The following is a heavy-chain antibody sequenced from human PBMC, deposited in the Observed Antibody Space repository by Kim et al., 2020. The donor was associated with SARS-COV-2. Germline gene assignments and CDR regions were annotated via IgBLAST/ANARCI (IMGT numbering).Heavy chain of an antibody. Sequence: GGSLRLSCTASGFTFSTYAMSWVRQAPGKGLEWDSSTSPGGDMTYYADSVKGRFTISRDNSRNTLYLQMNSLGAEDTAIYYCARRVSGPNPGDYWCQGTLVTVPS. D-gene: IGHD2-8*01. CDR1: GFTFSTYA. J-gene: IGHJ4*02. CDR3: ARRVSGPNPGDY. V-gene: IGHV3-23*01. CDR2: TSPGGDMT.